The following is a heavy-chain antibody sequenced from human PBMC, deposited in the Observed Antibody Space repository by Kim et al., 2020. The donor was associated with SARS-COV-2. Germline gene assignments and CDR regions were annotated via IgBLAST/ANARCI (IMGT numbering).Heavy chain of an antibody. J-gene: IGHJ3*02. CDR1: GGSMTVYY. CDR2: INDIGNT. Sequence: SETLSLTCTISGGSMTVYYWNWIRQAPGKGLEWIGFINDIGNTKYNPSLKSRVVVTADASKSQFSLGLSSVTSADTAVYYCARDRWAGSSFDAFDIWGLG. D-gene: IGHD6-19*01. V-gene: IGHV4-59*12. CDR3: ARDRWAGSSFDAFDI.